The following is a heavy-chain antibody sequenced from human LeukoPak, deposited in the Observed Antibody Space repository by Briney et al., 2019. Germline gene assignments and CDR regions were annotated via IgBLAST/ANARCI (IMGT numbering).Heavy chain of an antibody. D-gene: IGHD3-22*01. J-gene: IGHJ4*02. CDR2: INPNSGGT. V-gene: IGHV1-2*02. CDR1: GYTFTGYY. CDR3: ARERSITMIVVAIQGLDY. Sequence: ASVKVSCKASGYTFTGYYMHWVRQAPGQGLEWMGWINPNSGGTNYAQKFQGRVTMTRDTSISTAYMELSRLRSGDTAVYYCARERSITMIVVAIQGLDYWGRGTLVTVSS.